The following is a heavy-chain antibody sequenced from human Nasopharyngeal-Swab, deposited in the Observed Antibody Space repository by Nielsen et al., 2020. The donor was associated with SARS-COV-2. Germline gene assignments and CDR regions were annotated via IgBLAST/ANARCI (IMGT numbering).Heavy chain of an antibody. CDR3: ARWGYCSSTSCHPSLRYYYYMDV. Sequence: SSVKVSCKASVGTFSSYAISWVRQAPGQGLEWMGGIIPIFGTANYAQKFQGRVTITADESTSTAYMELSSLRSEDTAVYYCARWGYCSSTSCHPSLRYYYYMDVWGKGTTVTVSS. CDR2: IIPIFGTA. V-gene: IGHV1-69*13. J-gene: IGHJ6*03. D-gene: IGHD2-2*01. CDR1: VGTFSSYA.